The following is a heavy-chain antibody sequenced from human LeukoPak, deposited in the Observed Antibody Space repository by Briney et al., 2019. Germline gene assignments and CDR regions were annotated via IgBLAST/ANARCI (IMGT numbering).Heavy chain of an antibody. CDR3: ARDTSGYTFDD. D-gene: IGHD5-18*01. CDR1: GFPFSSYS. Sequence: PGGSLRLSCAASGFPFSSYSMNWVRQAPGKGLEWVSSISATSNYIYYADSVKGRFTISRDNAKNSLYLQMNSLRAEDTAVYYCARDTSGYTFDDWGQGTLVTVSS. V-gene: IGHV3-21*01. J-gene: IGHJ4*02. CDR2: ISATSNYI.